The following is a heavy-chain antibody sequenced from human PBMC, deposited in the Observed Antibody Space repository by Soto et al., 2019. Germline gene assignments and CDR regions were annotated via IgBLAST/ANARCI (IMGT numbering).Heavy chain of an antibody. J-gene: IGHJ4*02. Sequence: ASVKVSCKASGYTFTSYAMHWVRQAPGQSLECMGWINAGNGNTKYSLKFQGRVTFTRDTSASTAYMELSSLRSEDTAVYYCARARKIVVVPAAMADYWGQGTLVTVSS. D-gene: IGHD2-2*01. CDR1: GYTFTSYA. CDR2: INAGNGNT. V-gene: IGHV1-3*01. CDR3: ARARKIVVVPAAMADY.